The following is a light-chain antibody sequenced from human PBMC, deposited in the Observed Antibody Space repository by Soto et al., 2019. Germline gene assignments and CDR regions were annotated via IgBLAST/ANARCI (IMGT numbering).Light chain of an antibody. CDR2: GAS. V-gene: IGKV1-5*01. CDR1: QSIRHY. Sequence: DIQMTQSPPTLSASVGDRVTITCRASQSIRHYLAWYQQMPGKAPKLLIYGASTLQSGVPSRFSGSGSGTEFTLTIRSLQPDDFGTYFCQHHNSYSQTFGQGTKVEIK. CDR3: QHHNSYSQT. J-gene: IGKJ1*01.